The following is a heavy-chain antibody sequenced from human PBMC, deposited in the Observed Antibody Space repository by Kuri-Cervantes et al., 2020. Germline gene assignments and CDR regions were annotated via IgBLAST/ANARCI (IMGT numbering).Heavy chain of an antibody. V-gene: IGHV3-23*01. CDR2: ISGSGVSS. CDR1: RFTFNSYA. CDR3: AKDRMVYEY. J-gene: IGHJ4*02. D-gene: IGHD1-14*01. Sequence: GGSLRLSCAASRFTFNSYAMTWIRQAPGKGLEWVSAISGSGVSSFYADSVKGRFTISRDNSKNTLYLQMNSLRVEDTAVYYCAKDRMVYEYWGQGTRVTVSS.